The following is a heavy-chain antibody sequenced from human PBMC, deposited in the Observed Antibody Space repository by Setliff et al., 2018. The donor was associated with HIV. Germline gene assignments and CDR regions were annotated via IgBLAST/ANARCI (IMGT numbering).Heavy chain of an antibody. J-gene: IGHJ4*02. CDR1: GGSISSSNW. Sequence: KASETLSLTCAVSGGSISSSNWWTWVRQPPGKGLEWIGQIFHNGSTDYNPSLMSRVTISLDTPKNQFSLKLNSVIAADTAVYYCARNRVPSSLWGQGTLVTVSS. V-gene: IGHV4-4*02. D-gene: IGHD3-10*01. CDR3: ARNRVPSSL. CDR2: IFHNGST.